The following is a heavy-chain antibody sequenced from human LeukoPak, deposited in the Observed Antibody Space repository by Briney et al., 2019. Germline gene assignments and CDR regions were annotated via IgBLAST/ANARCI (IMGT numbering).Heavy chain of an antibody. CDR3: ARGLSGYSYGYDYYYMDV. D-gene: IGHD5-18*01. J-gene: IGHJ6*03. CDR1: GGSISSYY. CDR2: IYYSGST. Sequence: PSETLSLTCTVSGGSISSYYWSWIRQPPGEGLEWIGYIYYSGSTNYNPSLKSRVTISVDTSKNQFSLKLSSVTAADTAVYYCARGLSGYSYGYDYYYMDVWGKGTTVTVSS. V-gene: IGHV4-59*01.